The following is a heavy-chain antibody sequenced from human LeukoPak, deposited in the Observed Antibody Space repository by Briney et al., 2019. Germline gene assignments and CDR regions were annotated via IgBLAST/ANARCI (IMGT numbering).Heavy chain of an antibody. CDR2: ITGTT. D-gene: IGHD6-13*01. CDR1: GFTFSSYA. J-gene: IGHJ3*02. Sequence: GGSLRLSCAASGFTFSSYAMSWVRQAPRKALQWVSTITGTTHYADSVRGRFTISRDNSKNILYLQMNSLSTEDTAIYYCAKAFREYGSSTYSSFDIWGQGTMVTVSS. V-gene: IGHV3-23*01. CDR3: AKAFREYGSSTYSSFDI.